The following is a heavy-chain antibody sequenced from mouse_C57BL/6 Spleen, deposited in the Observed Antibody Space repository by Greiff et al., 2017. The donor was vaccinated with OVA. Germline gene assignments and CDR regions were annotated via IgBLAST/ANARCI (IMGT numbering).Heavy chain of an antibody. CDR1: GYTFTDYY. J-gene: IGHJ3*01. CDR2: INPNNGGT. Sequence: EVQLQQSGPELVKPGASVKISCKASGYTFTDYYMNWVKQSHGKSLEWIGDINPNNGGTSYNQKFKGKATLTVDKSSSTAYMELRSLTSEDSAVYYCARLAGYYEAYWGQGTLVTVSA. V-gene: IGHV1-26*01. CDR3: ARLAGYYEAY. D-gene: IGHD2-3*01.